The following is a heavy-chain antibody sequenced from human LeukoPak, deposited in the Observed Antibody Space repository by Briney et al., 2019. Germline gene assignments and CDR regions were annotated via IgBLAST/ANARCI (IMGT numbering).Heavy chain of an antibody. D-gene: IGHD5-24*01. V-gene: IGHV1-2*02. CDR2: INPNNGAT. J-gene: IGHJ4*02. CDR3: ARGRDGYNSFDF. CDR1: GYTFTGYI. Sequence: ASVTVSCKASGYTFTGYIIHWVRQAPGQGLEWMGWINPNNGATNYAQKFQGRVTMTRDTSISTAYMEVSSLKSDDTAVFYCARGRDGYNSFDFWGQGTLVTVST.